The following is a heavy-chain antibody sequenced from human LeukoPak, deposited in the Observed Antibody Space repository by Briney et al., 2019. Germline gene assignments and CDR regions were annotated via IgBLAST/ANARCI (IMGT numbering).Heavy chain of an antibody. Sequence: PGGSLRLSCAASGFTFSSYSMNWVRQAPGKGLEWVSSISSSSSYIYYADSVKGQFTISRDNAKNSLYLQMNSLRAEDTAVYYCARDEGDPGYYSSSSYYYYYGMDVWGQGTTVTVSS. CDR3: ARDEGDPGYYSSSSYYYYYGMDV. J-gene: IGHJ6*02. D-gene: IGHD6-6*01. CDR1: GFTFSSYS. CDR2: ISSSSSYI. V-gene: IGHV3-21*01.